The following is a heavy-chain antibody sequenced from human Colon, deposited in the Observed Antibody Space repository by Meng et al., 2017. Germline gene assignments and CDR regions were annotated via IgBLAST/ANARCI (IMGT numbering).Heavy chain of an antibody. CDR1: GGSFSGNY. D-gene: IGHD2-21*02. V-gene: IGHV4-59*01. CDR3: AKYDCRPYCFKY. J-gene: IGHJ4*02. CDR2: IYYTGSS. Sequence: QVQCEESGPGLVQPSGPLSLTCTVSGGSFSGNYWSWIRTSPGRGLEWIAYIYYTGSSNYNPSFKSRATISVDTSKNQFSLNLASVTAADTAVYYCAKYDCRPYCFKYWGQGTLVTVSS.